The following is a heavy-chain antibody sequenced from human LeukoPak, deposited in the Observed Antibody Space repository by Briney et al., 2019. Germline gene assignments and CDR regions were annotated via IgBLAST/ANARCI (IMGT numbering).Heavy chain of an antibody. V-gene: IGHV3-23*01. Sequence: GGSLRLSCAASGFTFSDLAMIWVRQAPGKGLEWVSSIRGRGGNTYYADSVKGRFTISRDNSKNTLYLQMNSLRVEDTALYYCAKHVVVVPAAIGSFDDWGQGTLVTASS. CDR1: GFTFSDLA. CDR3: AKHVVVVPAAIGSFDD. J-gene: IGHJ4*02. CDR2: IRGRGGNT. D-gene: IGHD2-2*01.